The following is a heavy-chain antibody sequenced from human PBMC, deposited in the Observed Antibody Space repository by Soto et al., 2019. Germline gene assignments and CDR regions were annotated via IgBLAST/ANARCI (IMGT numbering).Heavy chain of an antibody. J-gene: IGHJ5*02. CDR1: GGTFSSYG. CDR2: IIPLFGTT. V-gene: IGHV1-69*13. Sequence: ASVKVSCKASGGTFSSYGISWMRQAPGRGLEWMGGIIPLFGTTNYAQKFRGRVTVTADESTSTVYMELRSLRFEDTAVYYCARAHGSSWYNWFDPWGQGTLVTVSS. CDR3: ARAHGSSWYNWFDP. D-gene: IGHD6-13*01.